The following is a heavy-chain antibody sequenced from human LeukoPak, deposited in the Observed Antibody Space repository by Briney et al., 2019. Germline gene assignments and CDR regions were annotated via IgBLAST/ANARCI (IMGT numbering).Heavy chain of an antibody. CDR1: RFTFSSYW. CDR2: INSDGSTT. CDR3: TRDGGYYGSGTGAFDI. J-gene: IGHJ3*02. V-gene: IGHV3-74*01. Sequence: PGGGLRLSCAASRFTFSSYWMHWVRQAPGKGLVWVSGINSDGSTTTYADSVKGRFTVSRDNAKNTLYLQMNSLRAEDTAVYYCTRDGGYYGSGTGAFDIWGQGTMVTVSS. D-gene: IGHD3-10*01.